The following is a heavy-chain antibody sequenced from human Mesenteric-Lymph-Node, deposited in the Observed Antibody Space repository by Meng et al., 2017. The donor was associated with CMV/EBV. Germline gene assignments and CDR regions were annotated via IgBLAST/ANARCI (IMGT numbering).Heavy chain of an antibody. Sequence: ASVKVSCKASGYTFTSFDINWVRQAPGQGLEWMGWISAYNGNTNYAQKLQGRVTMTTDTSTSTAYMELRSLRSDDTAVYYCARDRSLIFGVGTRDYYGIDVWGQGTTVTVSS. CDR1: GYTFTSFD. CDR2: ISAYNGNT. V-gene: IGHV1-18*01. CDR3: ARDRSLIFGVGTRDYYGIDV. D-gene: IGHD3-3*01. J-gene: IGHJ6*02.